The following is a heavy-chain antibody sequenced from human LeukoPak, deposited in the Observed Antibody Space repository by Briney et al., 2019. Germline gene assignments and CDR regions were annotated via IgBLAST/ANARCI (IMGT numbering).Heavy chain of an antibody. Sequence: GGSLRLSCAASGFIFSSYGMHCVRQAPGKGLEWVANIKQYGSEKYYVDSVKGRFTISIDNSKNSLYLQMNSLRAEDTAVYYCAKGGATADWGQGTLVTVSS. V-gene: IGHV3-7*01. D-gene: IGHD5-12*01. CDR2: IKQYGSEK. CDR1: GFIFSSYG. J-gene: IGHJ4*02. CDR3: AKGGATAD.